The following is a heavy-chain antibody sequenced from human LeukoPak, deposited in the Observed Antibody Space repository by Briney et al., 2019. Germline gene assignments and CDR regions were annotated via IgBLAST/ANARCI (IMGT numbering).Heavy chain of an antibody. CDR1: GGSFSGYY. V-gene: IGHV4-34*01. D-gene: IGHD3-22*01. Sequence: SETLSLTCAVYGGSFSGYYWSWIRQPPGKGLEWIGEINHSGSTNYNPSLKSRVTISVATSKNQFSLKLSSVTAADTAVYYCARVSYDSSGYYDALPNYFDYWGQGTLVTVSS. CDR3: ARVSYDSSGYYDALPNYFDY. J-gene: IGHJ4*02. CDR2: INHSGST.